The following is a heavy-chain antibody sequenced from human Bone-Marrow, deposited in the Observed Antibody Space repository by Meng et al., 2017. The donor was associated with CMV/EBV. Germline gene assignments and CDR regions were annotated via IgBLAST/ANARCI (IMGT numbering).Heavy chain of an antibody. Sequence: GGSLRLSCTASGFTFGDYAMSWVRQAPGKGREWVGFIRSKAYGGTTEYAASVKGRFTISRDDTKSIAYLQMKSLKAEDTAVYYCTRSYYDILTGYSHGMDVWGQGTTVTVSS. CDR3: TRSYYDILTGYSHGMDV. D-gene: IGHD3-9*01. CDR1: GFTFGDYA. CDR2: IRSKAYGGTT. V-gene: IGHV3-49*04. J-gene: IGHJ6*02.